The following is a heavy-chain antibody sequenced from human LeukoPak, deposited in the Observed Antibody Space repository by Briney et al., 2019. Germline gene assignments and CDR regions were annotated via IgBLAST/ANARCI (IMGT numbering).Heavy chain of an antibody. CDR1: GFTFGDYA. Sequence: GRSLRLSCTGSGFTFGDYAMNWVRQAPGKGLEWVGFIRSKNYGGTPEYAASVKGRFTISRDDSKSIAYLQMNSLRTEDTAVYYCTRSLSSSSDYWGQGTLVTVSS. D-gene: IGHD6-13*01. CDR3: TRSLSSSSDY. CDR2: IRSKNYGGTP. V-gene: IGHV3-49*04. J-gene: IGHJ4*02.